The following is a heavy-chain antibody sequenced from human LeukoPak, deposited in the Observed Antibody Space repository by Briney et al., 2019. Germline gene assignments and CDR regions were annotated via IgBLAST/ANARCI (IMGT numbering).Heavy chain of an antibody. CDR3: ARDKFGYSSSWYAFDI. Sequence: PSGTLSLTCTVSGGSISSYYWSWIRQPPGKGLEWIGYIYYSGSTNYNPSLRSRVTISVDPSKNQFSLKLSSVTAADTAVYYCARDKFGYSSSWYAFDIWGQGTMVTVSS. D-gene: IGHD6-13*01. CDR2: IYYSGST. V-gene: IGHV4-59*01. CDR1: GGSISSYY. J-gene: IGHJ3*02.